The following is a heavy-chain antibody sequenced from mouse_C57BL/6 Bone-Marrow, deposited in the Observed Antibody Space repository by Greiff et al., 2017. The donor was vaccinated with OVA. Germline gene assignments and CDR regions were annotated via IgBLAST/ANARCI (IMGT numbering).Heavy chain of an antibody. J-gene: IGHJ4*01. D-gene: IGHD3-1*01. Sequence: EVQLVESGGDLVKPGGSLKLSCAASGFTFSSYGMSWVRQTPDKRLEWVATISSGGSYTYYPDSVKGRFTISRDNAKNTLYLQMSSLKSEDTAMXYCARHEAGTYYYAMDYWGQGTSVTVSS. CDR1: GFTFSSYG. V-gene: IGHV5-6*01. CDR2: ISSGGSYT. CDR3: ARHEAGTYYYAMDY.